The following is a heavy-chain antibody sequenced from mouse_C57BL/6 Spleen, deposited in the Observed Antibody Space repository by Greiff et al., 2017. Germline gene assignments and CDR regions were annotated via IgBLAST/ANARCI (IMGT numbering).Heavy chain of an antibody. D-gene: IGHD1-1*01. CDR3: ARSDYYGSSYGYFDV. V-gene: IGHV1-81*01. J-gene: IGHJ1*03. CDR1: GYIFTSYG. Sequence: VQLQQSGAELARPGASVKLSCKASGYIFTSYGISWVKQRTGQGLEWIGEIYPRSGNTYYNEKFKGKATLTADKSSSTAYMELRSLTSEDSAVYFCARSDYYGSSYGYFDVWGTGTTVTVSS. CDR2: IYPRSGNT.